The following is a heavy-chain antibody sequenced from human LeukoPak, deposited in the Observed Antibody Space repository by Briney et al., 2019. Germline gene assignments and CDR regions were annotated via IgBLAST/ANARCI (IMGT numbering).Heavy chain of an antibody. V-gene: IGHV4-59*08. CDR1: GDSISNDY. D-gene: IGHD2-8*02. CDR2: MYSSGTT. J-gene: IGHJ5*02. CDR3: ARHPRSCTGAGTCFSWFDA. Sequence: PSETLSLTCTVSGDSISNDYWSWIRQPPGKGLEWIGYMYSSGTTKYNPSLKSRVTMPVDTSKNQFSLRLHSVTAADTAMYYCARHPRSCTGAGTCFSWFDASGQGILVTVSS.